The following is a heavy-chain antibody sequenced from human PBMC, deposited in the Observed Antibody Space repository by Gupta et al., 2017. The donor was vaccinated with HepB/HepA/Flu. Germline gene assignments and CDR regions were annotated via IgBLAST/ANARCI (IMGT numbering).Heavy chain of an antibody. V-gene: IGHV3-30*18. CDR1: GFTFSNYG. CDR3: AKRSSSGWPIEY. J-gene: IGHJ4*02. CDR2: ISYDGSKK. D-gene: IGHD6-19*01. Sequence: QVQLVESGGGVVQPGRSLRLSCAAPGFTFSNYGMHWVRQAPGKGLEWVAVISYDGSKKYYADSVKGRFTISRDNSKNTLYLEMNSLRAEDTAVYYCAKRSSSGWPIEYWGQGTLVTVSS.